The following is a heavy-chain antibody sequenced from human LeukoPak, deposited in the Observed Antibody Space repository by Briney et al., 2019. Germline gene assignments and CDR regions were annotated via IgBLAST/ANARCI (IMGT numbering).Heavy chain of an antibody. Sequence: GGSLRLSCAASGFTVSSNYMSWVRQAPGKGLEWVAFIRYDGSNKYYADSVKGRFTISRDNSKNTLYLQMNSLRAEDTTVYYCARSGSYYAYYFDYWGQGTLVTVSS. V-gene: IGHV3-30*02. CDR1: GFTVSSNY. D-gene: IGHD1-26*01. CDR2: IRYDGSNK. J-gene: IGHJ4*02. CDR3: ARSGSYYAYYFDY.